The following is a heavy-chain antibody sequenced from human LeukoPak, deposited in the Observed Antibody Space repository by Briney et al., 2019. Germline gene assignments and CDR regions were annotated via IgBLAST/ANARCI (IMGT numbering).Heavy chain of an antibody. CDR1: GCTFSSYG. CDR3: ARQYDSSGYSAFDI. CDR2: ISYDGSNK. D-gene: IGHD3-22*01. V-gene: IGHV3-30*03. Sequence: GGSLRLSCAASGCTFSSYGMHWVRQAPGKGLEWVAVISYDGSNKFYADSVKGRFTISRDNSKNTLYLQMNSLRAEDTAVYYCARQYDSSGYSAFDIWGQGTMVTVSS. J-gene: IGHJ3*02.